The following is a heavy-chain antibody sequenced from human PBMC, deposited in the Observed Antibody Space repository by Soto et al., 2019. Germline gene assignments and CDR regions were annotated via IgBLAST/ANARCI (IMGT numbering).Heavy chain of an antibody. CDR1: GYTFTGYY. Sequence: GASVKVSCKASGYTFTGYYMHWVRQAPGQGLEWMGWINPNSGGTNYAQKFQGRVTMTRGTSISTAYMELSRLRSDDTAVYYCARALIVVVPAAIGYWGQGTLVTVSS. D-gene: IGHD2-2*01. CDR2: INPNSGGT. J-gene: IGHJ4*02. V-gene: IGHV1-2*02. CDR3: ARALIVVVPAAIGY.